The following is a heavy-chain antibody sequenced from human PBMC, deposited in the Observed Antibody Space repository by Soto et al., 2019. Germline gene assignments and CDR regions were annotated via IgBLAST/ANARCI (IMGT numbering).Heavy chain of an antibody. Sequence: AETLSLNCTVSGGSISSSSYYWGWIRQPPGKGLEWIGSIYYSGSTYYNPSLKSRVTISVDTSKNQFSLKLSSVTAADTAVYYCPRHFAESVLRYFDWSGGAFDYWGQGTLVTVSS. J-gene: IGHJ4*02. V-gene: IGHV4-39*01. D-gene: IGHD3-9*01. CDR2: IYYSGST. CDR3: PRHFAESVLRYFDWSGGAFDY. CDR1: GGSISSSSYY.